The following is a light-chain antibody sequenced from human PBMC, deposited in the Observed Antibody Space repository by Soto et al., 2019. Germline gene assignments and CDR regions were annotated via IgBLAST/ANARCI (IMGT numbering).Light chain of an antibody. CDR1: NGHSSYA. CDR2: LNSDGSH. V-gene: IGLV4-69*01. Sequence: QPVLTQSPSASASLGASVKLTCTLSNGHSSYAIAWHQQQPEKGPRYLMNLNSDGSHTKGDGIPDRFSGSSSGAERYLTISSLQSEDEADYYCQTWGTGINWVFGGGTKLTVL. CDR3: QTWGTGINWV. J-gene: IGLJ3*02.